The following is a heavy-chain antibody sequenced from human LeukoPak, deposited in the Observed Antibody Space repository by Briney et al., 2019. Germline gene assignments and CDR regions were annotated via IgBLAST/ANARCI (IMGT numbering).Heavy chain of an antibody. CDR1: GYTFIGNY. V-gene: IGHV1-2*02. Sequence: ASVKVSCTASGYTFIGNYMHWVRQAPGQGLEWMGWINPNSGGTNYAQKFQGRVTMTRDTSISTAYMELNRLRPDDTAVYYCARGSSDSSDFEYFHHWGQGTLVTVSS. D-gene: IGHD3-22*01. J-gene: IGHJ1*01. CDR3: ARGSSDSSDFEYFHH. CDR2: INPNSGGT.